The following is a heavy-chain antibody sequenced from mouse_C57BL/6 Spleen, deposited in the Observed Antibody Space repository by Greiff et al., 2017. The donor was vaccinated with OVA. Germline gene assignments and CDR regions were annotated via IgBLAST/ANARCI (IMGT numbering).Heavy chain of an antibody. CDR3: ARTNGNYVYFDV. V-gene: IGHV2-2*01. CDR1: GFSLTSYG. Sequence: VMLVESGPGLVQPSQSLSITCTVSGFSLTSYGVHWVRQSPGKGLEWLGVIWSGGSTDYNAAFISRLSISKDNSKSQVFFKMNSLQADDTAIYYCARTNGNYVYFDVWGTGTTVTVSS. J-gene: IGHJ1*03. D-gene: IGHD2-1*01. CDR2: IWSGGST.